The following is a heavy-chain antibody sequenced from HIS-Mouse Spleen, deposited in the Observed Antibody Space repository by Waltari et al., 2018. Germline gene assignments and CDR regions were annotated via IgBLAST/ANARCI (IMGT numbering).Heavy chain of an antibody. Sequence: QVQLVQSGAEVKKPGASVKVSCKASGYTFTGYYMHWVRQPPGQGLEWMGWINPNSGGTNYAQKFQGRVTMTRDTSISTAYMELSRLRSDDTAVYYCARDTAAAGNGPYFDYWGQGTLVTVSS. CDR2: INPNSGGT. D-gene: IGHD6-13*01. J-gene: IGHJ4*02. CDR1: GYTFTGYY. V-gene: IGHV1-2*02. CDR3: ARDTAAAGNGPYFDY.